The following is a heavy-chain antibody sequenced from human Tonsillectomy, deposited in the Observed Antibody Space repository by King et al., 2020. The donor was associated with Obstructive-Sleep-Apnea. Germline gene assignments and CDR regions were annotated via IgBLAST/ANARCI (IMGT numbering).Heavy chain of an antibody. V-gene: IGHV2-5*02. Sequence: TLKESGPTLVQPTQTLTLTCSFSGFSLTSTGVAVGWIRQPPGKALEWLALIDWDDDDRYSPSLKSRLTITKDTSKNQVVLTMSDMDPVDTATYYCAHRHNRPLRDDVFDFWGQGTMVTVSS. CDR2: IDWDDDD. D-gene: IGHD1-1*01. CDR3: AHRHNRPLRDDVFDF. J-gene: IGHJ3*01. CDR1: GFSLTSTGVA.